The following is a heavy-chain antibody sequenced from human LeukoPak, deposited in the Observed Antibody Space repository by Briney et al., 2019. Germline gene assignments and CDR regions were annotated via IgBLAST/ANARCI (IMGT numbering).Heavy chain of an antibody. Sequence: GSSVKVSCKASGGTFSSYAISWVRQAPGQGLEWMGGIIPIFGTANYAQKFQGSVTITADESTSTAYMELSSLRSEDTAVYYCAREDAAMVPYYFDYWGQGTLVTVSS. CDR1: GGTFSSYA. D-gene: IGHD5-18*01. CDR3: AREDAAMVPYYFDY. J-gene: IGHJ4*02. V-gene: IGHV1-69*01. CDR2: IIPIFGTA.